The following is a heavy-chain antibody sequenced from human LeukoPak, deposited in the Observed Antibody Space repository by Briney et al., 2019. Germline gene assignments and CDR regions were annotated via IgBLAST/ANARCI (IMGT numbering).Heavy chain of an antibody. CDR2: IYYSGST. D-gene: IGHD3-22*01. CDR3: ARHYYDSSGYFVNDY. CDR1: GGSISGDY. J-gene: IGHJ4*02. Sequence: SETLSLTCTVSGGSISGDYWSWIRQSPGKGLEWIGYIYYSGSTDYNPSLRGRVTISVDTSKNQFSLKLRSVTAADTAVYYCARHYYDSSGYFVNDYWGQGTLVTVSS. V-gene: IGHV4-59*01.